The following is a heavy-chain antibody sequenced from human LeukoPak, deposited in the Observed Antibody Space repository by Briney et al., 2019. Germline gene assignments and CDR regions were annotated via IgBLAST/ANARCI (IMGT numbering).Heavy chain of an antibody. J-gene: IGHJ4*02. Sequence: SETLSLTCTVSGGSISSSSYYWGWIRQPPGKGLEWIGEINHSGSTNYNPSLKSRVTISVDTSKNQFSLKLSSVTAADTAVYYCARGGSGSYFIDYWGQGTLVTVSS. CDR3: ARGGSGSYFIDY. V-gene: IGHV4-39*07. CDR1: GGSISSSSYY. CDR2: INHSGST. D-gene: IGHD3-10*01.